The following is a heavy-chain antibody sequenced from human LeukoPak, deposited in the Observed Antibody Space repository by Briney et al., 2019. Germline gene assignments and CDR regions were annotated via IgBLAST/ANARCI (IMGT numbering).Heavy chain of an antibody. CDR2: INPNSGGT. J-gene: IGHJ4*02. CDR1: EYTFTGYY. Sequence: GASVKVSCKASEYTFTGYYMHWVRQAPGQGLEWMGWINPNSGGTNYAQKFQGRVTMTRDTSISTAYMELSRLRSDDTAVYYCARDYYDSSGYDYWGQGTLVTVSS. D-gene: IGHD3-22*01. CDR3: ARDYYDSSGYDY. V-gene: IGHV1-2*02.